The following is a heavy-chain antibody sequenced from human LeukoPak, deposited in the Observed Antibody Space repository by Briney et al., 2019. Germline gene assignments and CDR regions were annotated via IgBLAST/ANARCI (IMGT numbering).Heavy chain of an antibody. CDR2: IHYSGST. J-gene: IGHJ4*02. CDR3: ARGVKRITMIVVVITSRLNHYYFDY. Sequence: SETLSLTCTVSGGSISSSSYYWGWIRQPPGKGLEWIGSIHYSGSTNYNPSLKSRVTISVDTSKNQFSLKLSSVTAADTAVYYCARGVKRITMIVVVITSRLNHYYFDYWGQGTLVTVSS. CDR1: GGSISSSSYY. V-gene: IGHV4-39*07. D-gene: IGHD3-22*01.